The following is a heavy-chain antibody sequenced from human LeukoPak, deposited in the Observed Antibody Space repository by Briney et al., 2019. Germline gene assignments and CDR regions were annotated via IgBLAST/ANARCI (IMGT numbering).Heavy chain of an antibody. V-gene: IGHV1-24*01. CDR3: VTDGLELRGH. CDR2: SNPEDGET. J-gene: IGHJ4*02. D-gene: IGHD1-7*01. Sequence: ASVKVSCKVSGYTLTELSMYWVRQAPGKGLEWMGGSNPEDGETIYAQKFQGRVTMTEDTSTDTAYMEFEDTAMYYCVTDGLELRGHWGQGTLVTVSS. CDR1: GYTLTELS.